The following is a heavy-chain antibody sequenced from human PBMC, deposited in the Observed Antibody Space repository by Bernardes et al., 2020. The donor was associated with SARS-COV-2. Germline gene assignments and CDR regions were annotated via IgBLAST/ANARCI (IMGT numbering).Heavy chain of an antibody. D-gene: IGHD6-19*01. Sequence: GGSLRLSCAASGFTFSTYAMSWVRQAPGKGLEWVSVISDSGSVIFYADSVKGRFIISRDSSRNTVYLQLNSLRAEDTAVYYCAKGGLRQWPFDYWGQGTLVTVSS. V-gene: IGHV3-23*01. CDR2: ISDSGSVI. CDR3: AKGGLRQWPFDY. J-gene: IGHJ4*02. CDR1: GFTFSTYA.